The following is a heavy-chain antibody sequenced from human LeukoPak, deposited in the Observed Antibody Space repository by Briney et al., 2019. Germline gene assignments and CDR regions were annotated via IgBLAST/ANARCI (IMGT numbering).Heavy chain of an antibody. CDR1: GGTFSSYA. J-gene: IGHJ4*02. CDR2: IIPIFGTA. Sequence: SVKVSCKASGGTFSSYAISWLRQAPGQGLEWMGRIIPIFGTANYAQKFQGRVTITTDESTSTAYMELSSLRSEDTAVYYCALRYYYDSSGYYRDYWGQGTLVTVSS. CDR3: ALRYYYDSSGYYRDY. V-gene: IGHV1-69*05. D-gene: IGHD3-22*01.